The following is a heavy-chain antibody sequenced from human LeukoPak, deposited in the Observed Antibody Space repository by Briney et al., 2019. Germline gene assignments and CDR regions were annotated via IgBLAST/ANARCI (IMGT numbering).Heavy chain of an antibody. Sequence: GGSLRLSCAASGFTFSSYAMRWVRQAPGKGLEWVSAISGSGGSTYYADSVKGRFTISRDNSKNTLYLQMNSLRAEDTAVYYCAKGVPYYDFWSGQIYFDYWGQGTLVTVSS. CDR2: ISGSGGST. D-gene: IGHD3-3*01. J-gene: IGHJ4*02. CDR3: AKGVPYYDFWSGQIYFDY. CDR1: GFTFSSYA. V-gene: IGHV3-23*01.